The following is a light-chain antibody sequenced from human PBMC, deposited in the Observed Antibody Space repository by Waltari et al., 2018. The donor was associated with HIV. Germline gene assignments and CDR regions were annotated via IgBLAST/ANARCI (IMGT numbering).Light chain of an antibody. CDR3: GTWDNRLGSWV. Sequence: QSAMTQPPSVSAAPGQSVVISCSGSNSNIGGNSVSWYQHVPGAAPKLLLYDNDERPSTLRDRFSGSKSGTSATLVISGLQAGDEGAYYCGTWDNRLGSWVFGGGTKLTVL. CDR1: NSNIGGNS. CDR2: DND. V-gene: IGLV1-51*01. J-gene: IGLJ3*02.